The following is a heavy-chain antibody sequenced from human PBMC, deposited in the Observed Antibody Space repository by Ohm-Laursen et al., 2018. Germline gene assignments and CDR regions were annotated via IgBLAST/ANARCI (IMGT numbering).Heavy chain of an antibody. CDR3: ARGSRVISYYDSSGYYGYFQH. V-gene: IGHV1-18*04. J-gene: IGHJ1*01. CDR2: IGTFNNKT. CDR1: GYTFVSYA. Sequence: ASVKVSCKASGYTFVSYAISWVRQAPGQGLEWMGWIGTFNNKTNYAQKLQGRVTMTTDTSTSTAYMELRSLRSDDTAVYYCARGSRVISYYDSSGYYGYFQHWGQGTLVTVAS. D-gene: IGHD3-22*01.